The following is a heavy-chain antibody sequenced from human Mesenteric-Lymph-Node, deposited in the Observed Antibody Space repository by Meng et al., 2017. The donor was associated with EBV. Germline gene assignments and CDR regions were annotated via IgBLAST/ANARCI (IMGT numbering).Heavy chain of an antibody. J-gene: IGHJ4*02. CDR3: ARGGGVLTPLDY. CDR1: GDSFSGYF. D-gene: IGHD2-8*02. V-gene: IGHV4-34*02. Sequence: QVQFQQWGPGLLKPSEPLSPTAAVYGDSFSGYFWSWIRQPLGKGLEWIGEINHSGGTNYNPSLESRVTISVDASKNQFSLKLRSVTAADTAVYYCARGGGVLTPLDYWGQGGLVTVSS. CDR2: INHSGGT.